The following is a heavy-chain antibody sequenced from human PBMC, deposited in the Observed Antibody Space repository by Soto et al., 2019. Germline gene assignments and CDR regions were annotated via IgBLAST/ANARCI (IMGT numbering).Heavy chain of an antibody. Sequence: QVQLQESGPGLVEPSQTLSLTCTVSGDSIGSTDSYWSWIRRPPGKGLEWIGYIYYTGGTFYNPSLESRLTLSLETSTNQFSLTLTSVTAADTGMYYCARGGSGWAEYFQHWGQGTLVAVSS. D-gene: IGHD6-25*01. CDR3: ARGGSGWAEYFQH. CDR1: GDSIGSTDSY. J-gene: IGHJ1*01. V-gene: IGHV4-30-4*08. CDR2: IYYTGGT.